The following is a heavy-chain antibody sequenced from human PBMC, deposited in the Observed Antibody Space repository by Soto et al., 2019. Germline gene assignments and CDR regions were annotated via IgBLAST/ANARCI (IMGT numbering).Heavy chain of an antibody. V-gene: IGHV3-53*01. Sequence: GGSLRLSCAASGFTVSSNYMSWVRQAPGKGLEWVSVIYSGGSTYYADSVKGRFTISRDNSKNTLYLQMNSLRAEDTAVYYCARDKHCYDSSGLDYWVQGTLVTVSS. CDR2: IYSGGST. CDR3: ARDKHCYDSSGLDY. J-gene: IGHJ4*02. CDR1: GFTVSSNY. D-gene: IGHD3-22*01.